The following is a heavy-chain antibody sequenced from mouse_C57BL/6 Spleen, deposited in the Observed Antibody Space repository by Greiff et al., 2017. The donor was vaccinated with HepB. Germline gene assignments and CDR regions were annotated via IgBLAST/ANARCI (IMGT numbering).Heavy chain of an antibody. Sequence: EVQLQQSGPELVKPGASVKMSCKASGYTFTDYNMHWVKQSHGKSLEWIGYINPNNGGTSYTQKFKGKATLTVNKSSSTASVELRSRRSEDSAVSYCARDCGSSYWYFDVWGRGTAVSVSS. J-gene: IGHJ1*03. CDR1: GYTFTDYN. CDR2: INPNNGGT. CDR3: ARDCGSSYWYFDV. D-gene: IGHD1-1*01. V-gene: IGHV1-22*01.